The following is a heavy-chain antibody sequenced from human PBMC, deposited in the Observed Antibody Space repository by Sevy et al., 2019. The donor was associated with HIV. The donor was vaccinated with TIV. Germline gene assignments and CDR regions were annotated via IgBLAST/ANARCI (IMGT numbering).Heavy chain of an antibody. J-gene: IGHJ4*02. CDR3: AGDDCSSLSCHGSLLY. V-gene: IGHV1-18*01. Sequence: ASVKVSCKASGYSFTSYGISWVRQAPGQGLEWMGWISTFNVNTNNAQKFQGRVTMTTDTSTRTAYMELRSLRSADTAVYYCAGDDCSSLSCHGSLLYWGQGTLVTVSS. CDR1: GYSFTSYG. D-gene: IGHD2-2*01. CDR2: ISTFNVNT.